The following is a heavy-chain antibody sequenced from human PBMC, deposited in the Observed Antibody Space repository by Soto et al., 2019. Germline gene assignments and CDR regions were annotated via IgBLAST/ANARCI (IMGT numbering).Heavy chain of an antibody. J-gene: IGHJ4*02. CDR1: GGSISSYY. Sequence: SETLSLTCNVSGGSISSYYWSWIRQPPGKGLEWIGYIYYSGSTKYNPSLKSRVTISVDTSKNQFSLKLSSVTAADTAVYYCASVGCSGGSCYAFDYWGQGTLVTVSS. CDR2: IYYSGST. V-gene: IGHV4-59*08. CDR3: ASVGCSGGSCYAFDY. D-gene: IGHD2-15*01.